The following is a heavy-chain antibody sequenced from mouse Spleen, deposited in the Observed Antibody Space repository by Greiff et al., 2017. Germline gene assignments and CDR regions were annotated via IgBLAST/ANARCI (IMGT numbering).Heavy chain of an antibody. CDR2: INPYNGGT. Sequence: VHVKQSGPVLVKPGASVKMSCKASGYTFTDYYMNWVKQSHGKSLEWIGVINPYNGGTSYNQKFKGKATLTVDKSSSTAYMELNSLTSEDSAVYYCASDDYVAWFAYWGQGTLVTVSA. CDR1: GYTFTDYY. V-gene: IGHV1-19*01. D-gene: IGHD2-4*01. J-gene: IGHJ3*01. CDR3: ASDDYVAWFAY.